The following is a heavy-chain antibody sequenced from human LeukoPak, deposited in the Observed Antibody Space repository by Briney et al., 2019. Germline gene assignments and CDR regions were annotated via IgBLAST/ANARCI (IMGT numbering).Heavy chain of an antibody. CDR3: AREGEDYYDRSRYYFDY. V-gene: IGHV3-33*01. CDR2: IRHDETNS. CDR1: GFNLNSYA. D-gene: IGHD3-22*01. Sequence: PGGSLRLSCAVSGFNLNSYAMHWVRQAPGKGLEWVAVIRHDETNSFYAGSVQGRFTISRDNSKNTLYLQMNSLRAEDTAVYYCAREGEDYYDRSRYYFDYWGQGTLVTVSS. J-gene: IGHJ4*02.